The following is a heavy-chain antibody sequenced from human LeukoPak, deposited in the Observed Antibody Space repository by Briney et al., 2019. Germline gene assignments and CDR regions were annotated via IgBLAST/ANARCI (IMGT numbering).Heavy chain of an antibody. CDR2: ISSSSSYI. CDR3: ARVGVVPAAIPVDGFDP. J-gene: IGHJ5*01. D-gene: IGHD2-2*02. Sequence: GGSLRLSCAASGFTFSSYSMNWVRQAQGKGLEWVSSISSSSSYIYYADSVKGRFTISRDNAKNSLYLQMNSLRAEDTAVYYCARVGVVPAAIPVDGFDPWGQGTLVTVSS. V-gene: IGHV3-21*01. CDR1: GFTFSSYS.